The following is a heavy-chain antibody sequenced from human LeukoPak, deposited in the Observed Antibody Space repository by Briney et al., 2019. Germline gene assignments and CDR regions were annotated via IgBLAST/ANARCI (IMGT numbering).Heavy chain of an antibody. J-gene: IGHJ4*02. CDR3: ASTGGRYSSSSLDY. CDR1: GGTFSSYA. Sequence: SVKVSCKASGGTFSSYAISWVRQAPGQGLEWMGGIIPIFGTANHAQKFQGRVTITADESTSTAYMELSSLRSEDTAVYYCASTGGRYSSSSLDYWGQGTLVTVSS. D-gene: IGHD6-6*01. CDR2: IIPIFGTA. V-gene: IGHV1-69*13.